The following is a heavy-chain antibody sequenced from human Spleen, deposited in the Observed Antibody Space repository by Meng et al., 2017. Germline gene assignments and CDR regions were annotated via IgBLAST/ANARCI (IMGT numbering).Heavy chain of an antibody. J-gene: IGHJ4*02. CDR2: IKHSGGST. V-gene: IGHV1-46*01. CDR1: GNTFTITNYH. D-gene: IGHD3-16*01. CDR3: ARDFSWAVDY. Sequence: SVKVSCKASGNTFTITNYHVHWVRQAPGQGLEWMGIIKHSGGSTGYAQRFQGRITLTRDTSMGTVFMELSSLTSEDTAVYYCARDFSWAVDYWGQGTLVTVSS.